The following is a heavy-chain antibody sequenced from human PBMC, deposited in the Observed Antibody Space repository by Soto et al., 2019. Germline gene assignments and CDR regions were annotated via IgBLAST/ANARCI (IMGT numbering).Heavy chain of an antibody. CDR2: IYPGDSDT. CDR1: GYSFSSYW. J-gene: IGHJ5*02. D-gene: IGHD1-20*01. V-gene: IGHV5-51*01. Sequence: PGESLKISCKGSGYSFSSYWIGWVRQMPGKGLEWMGIIYPGDSDTRYSPSFQGQVTISADKSINTAYLQWNGLKASDTATYYCSITPQGNLYNWFDPWGKGTLVTGSS. CDR3: SITPQGNLYNWFDP.